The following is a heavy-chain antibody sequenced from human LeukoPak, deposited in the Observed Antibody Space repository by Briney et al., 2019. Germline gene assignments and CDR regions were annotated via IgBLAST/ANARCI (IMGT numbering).Heavy chain of an antibody. CDR2: LSGRGGSE. D-gene: IGHD4-17*01. CDR1: GFSFGSYD. Sequence: GGSLRLSCSASGFSFGSYDMTWVRQAPRKGLEWASTLSGRGGSEYYGDSVKGRFTISRDNSKNTLYLQMNSLRAEDTAVYYCAKQRAAPRYGDFDYWGQGTLVSVSS. J-gene: IGHJ4*02. CDR3: AKQRAAPRYGDFDY. V-gene: IGHV3-23*01.